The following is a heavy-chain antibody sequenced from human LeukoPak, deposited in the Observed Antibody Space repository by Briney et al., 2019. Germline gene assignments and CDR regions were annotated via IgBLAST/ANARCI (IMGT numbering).Heavy chain of an antibody. J-gene: IGHJ3*02. D-gene: IGHD3-10*01. Sequence: GGSLRLSCAASGFTFSSYAMNWVRQPPGKGLEWVSSISGSGDNTYYADSVKGRFTISRDNSKNTLYLQMNSLRAEDTAVYYCAKALLLWFGEFVAFDIWGQGTMVTVSS. V-gene: IGHV3-23*01. CDR1: GFTFSSYA. CDR2: ISGSGDNT. CDR3: AKALLLWFGEFVAFDI.